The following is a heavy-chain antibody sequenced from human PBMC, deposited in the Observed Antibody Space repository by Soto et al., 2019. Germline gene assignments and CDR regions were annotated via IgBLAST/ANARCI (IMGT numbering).Heavy chain of an antibody. CDR1: GGSISSSNW. CDR2: IYHSGST. D-gene: IGHD3-3*01. CDR3: ARDRFLEWFQYYYYGMDV. Sequence: LSLTCAVSGGSISSSNWWSWVRQPPGKGLEWIGEIYHSGSTNYNPSLKSRVTISVDKSKNQFSLKLSSVTAADTAVYYCARDRFLEWFQYYYYGMDVSGQGTTVTVSS. V-gene: IGHV4-4*02. J-gene: IGHJ6*02.